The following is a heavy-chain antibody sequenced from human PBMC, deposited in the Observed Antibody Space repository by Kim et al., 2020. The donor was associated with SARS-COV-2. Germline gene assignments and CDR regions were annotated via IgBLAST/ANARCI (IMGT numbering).Heavy chain of an antibody. CDR3: ARDGGSSGYGRNAFNV. Sequence: SVKGRFTIFREGAKNSLYLQMNSLTEGDTAVYYCARDGGSSGYGRNAFNVWGQGTMVTVSS. D-gene: IGHD5-12*01. V-gene: IGHV3-13*01. J-gene: IGHJ3*01.